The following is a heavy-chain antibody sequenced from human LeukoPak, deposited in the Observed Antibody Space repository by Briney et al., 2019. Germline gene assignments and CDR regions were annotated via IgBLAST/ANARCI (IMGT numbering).Heavy chain of an antibody. CDR2: INHSGST. J-gene: IGHJ5*02. D-gene: IGHD6-13*01. Sequence: SETLSLTYTVSGGSIIDRSYYWGWIRQPPGKGLEWIGEINHSGSTNYNPSLKSRVTISVDTSKNQFSLKLSSVTAADTAVYYCARGRSSWYRGSHYNWFDPWGQGTLVTVSS. V-gene: IGHV4-34*01. CDR1: GGSIIDRSYY. CDR3: ARGRSSWYRGSHYNWFDP.